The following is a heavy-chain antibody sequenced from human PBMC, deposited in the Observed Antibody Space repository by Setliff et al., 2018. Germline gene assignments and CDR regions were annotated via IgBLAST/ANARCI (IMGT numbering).Heavy chain of an antibody. CDR3: AREGVDTRSSTDYRYYMDV. V-gene: IGHV1-69*05. Sequence: SVKVSCKASGDTFRSYGISWVRQAPGQGLEWMGGTIPMFGSTTYAQKFQGRVTIITDESTTTAYMELSSLGSEDTAVYYCAREGVDTRSSTDYRYYMDVWGRETTVTVSS. CDR2: TIPMFGST. D-gene: IGHD5-18*01. J-gene: IGHJ6*03. CDR1: GDTFRSYG.